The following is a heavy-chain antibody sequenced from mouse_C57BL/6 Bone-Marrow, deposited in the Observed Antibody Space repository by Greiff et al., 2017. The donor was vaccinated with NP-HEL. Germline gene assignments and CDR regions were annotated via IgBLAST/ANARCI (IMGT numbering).Heavy chain of an antibody. CDR2: IYPSDSET. J-gene: IGHJ1*03. Sequence: QVQLQQPGAELMRPGSSVKLSCKASGYTFTSYWMDWVKQRPGQGLEWIGNIYPSDSETHYNQKFKDKATLTVDKSSSTAYMQLSSLTSEDSAVYYCARREIYYYGSSYWYFDVWGTGTTVTVSS. D-gene: IGHD1-1*01. CDR1: GYTFTSYW. V-gene: IGHV1-61*01. CDR3: ARREIYYYGSSYWYFDV.